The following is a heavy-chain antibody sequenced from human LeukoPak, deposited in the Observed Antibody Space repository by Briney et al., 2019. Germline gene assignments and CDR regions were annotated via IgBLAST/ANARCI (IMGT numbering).Heavy chain of an antibody. CDR1: GFTFDDYG. CDR2: ISWNGGST. CDR3: ARADSTGYSNWFDS. Sequence: GGSLRLSCATSGFTFDDYGMSWVRQAPGKGLEWVSGISWNGGSTGYADSVKGRFTISRDNAKNSLYLQMNSLRAEDTALYHCARADSTGYSNWFDSWGQGTLVTVSS. J-gene: IGHJ5*01. V-gene: IGHV3-20*01. D-gene: IGHD3-22*01.